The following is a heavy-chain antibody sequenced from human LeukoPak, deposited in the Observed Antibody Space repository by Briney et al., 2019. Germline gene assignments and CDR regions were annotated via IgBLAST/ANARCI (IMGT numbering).Heavy chain of an antibody. CDR3: ARIVPYNYGYIDY. CDR1: GASLSSHY. CDR2: IYYSGYT. J-gene: IGHJ4*02. D-gene: IGHD5-18*01. V-gene: IGHV4-59*11. Sequence: ASETLSLTCTVSGASLSSHYWIWIRQPPGKGLEWIGYIYYSGYTNYHPSLKSRVTISRDTSNNQFSLKLSSVTAADTAVHYCARIVPYNYGYIDYWGQGTLVTVSS.